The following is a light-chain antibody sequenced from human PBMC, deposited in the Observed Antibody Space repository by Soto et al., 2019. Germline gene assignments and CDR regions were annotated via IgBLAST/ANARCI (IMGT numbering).Light chain of an antibody. V-gene: IGLV2-11*01. Sequence: QSALTQPRSVSGSPGQSVTISCTGTSSDVGGYNYVSWYQQHPGKAPKLMISDVNKRPSGVPDRFSGSKSGNTASLTISGLQAEDEADYYCCSYAGSYTGVFGTGTKVTVL. CDR2: DVN. CDR3: CSYAGSYTGV. J-gene: IGLJ1*01. CDR1: SSDVGGYNY.